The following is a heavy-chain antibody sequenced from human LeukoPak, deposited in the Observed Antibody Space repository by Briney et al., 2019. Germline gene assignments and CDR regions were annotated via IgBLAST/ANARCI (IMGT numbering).Heavy chain of an antibody. D-gene: IGHD4-17*01. CDR2: INPNSGGT. J-gene: IGHJ4*02. CDR3: AKGASYGDYREFDY. Sequence: VASVKVSCKASGYTFTGYYMHWVRQAPGQGREWMGWINPNSGGTNYAQKFQGRVTMTRDTSISTAYMELSRLRSDDTAVYYCAKGASYGDYREFDYWGQGTLVTVSS. V-gene: IGHV1-2*02. CDR1: GYTFTGYY.